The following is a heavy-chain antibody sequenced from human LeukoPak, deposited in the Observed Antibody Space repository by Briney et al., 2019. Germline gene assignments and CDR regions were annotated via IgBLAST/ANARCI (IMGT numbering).Heavy chain of an antibody. D-gene: IGHD5-18*01. J-gene: IGHJ6*02. Sequence: PGGSLGLSCTVSGFTFGDHAMSWVRQAPGKGLEWVGFIRSKTYGGTTEYAASVKGRFIISRDDSTSIAYLQMNSLKTEDTAVYYCTRGPIQLWLYHGMDVWGQGTTVTVSS. CDR1: GFTFGDHA. V-gene: IGHV3-49*04. CDR3: TRGPIQLWLYHGMDV. CDR2: IRSKTYGGTT.